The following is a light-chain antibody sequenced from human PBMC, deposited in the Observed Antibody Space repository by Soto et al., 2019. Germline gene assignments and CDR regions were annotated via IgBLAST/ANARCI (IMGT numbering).Light chain of an antibody. V-gene: IGLV2-14*01. Sequence: QSALTQPASVSGSPGQSITISCTGTSSDIGGYNFVSWYQQHPGKAPKLVIYDVSGRPSGVSDRVTGSKSGNTASQTISGPLAEDEADYYCGSYSSSDTRVFGGGTKLTVL. CDR2: DVS. J-gene: IGLJ3*02. CDR3: GSYSSSDTRV. CDR1: SSDIGGYNF.